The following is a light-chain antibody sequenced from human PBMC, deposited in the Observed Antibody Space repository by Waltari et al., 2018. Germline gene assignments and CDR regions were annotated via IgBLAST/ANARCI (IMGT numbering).Light chain of an antibody. CDR2: DTS. V-gene: IGKV3-11*01. Sequence: DIVLTQSPAILHWSPGARASLSCRASQSVTNYLAWYQQKPGQAPRLLIYDTSNRATGIPASFSGSGFGTDFTLTISSREPEDFAVYYCQQRRDWPLTFGGGTKVEIK. J-gene: IGKJ4*01. CDR3: QQRRDWPLT. CDR1: QSVTNY.